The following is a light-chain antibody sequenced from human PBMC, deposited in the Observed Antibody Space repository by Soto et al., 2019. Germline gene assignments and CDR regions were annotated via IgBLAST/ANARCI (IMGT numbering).Light chain of an antibody. Sequence: EIVMTQSPATLSVSPGERATISCRASQSVSSNLAWYQQKPGQAPRLLIYGASTRATGIPARFSGSGSGTEFTLTISSLQSEDFAVSYCQQYNNWPRTFGQGTKVEIK. CDR2: GAS. CDR3: QQYNNWPRT. CDR1: QSVSSN. J-gene: IGKJ1*01. V-gene: IGKV3-15*01.